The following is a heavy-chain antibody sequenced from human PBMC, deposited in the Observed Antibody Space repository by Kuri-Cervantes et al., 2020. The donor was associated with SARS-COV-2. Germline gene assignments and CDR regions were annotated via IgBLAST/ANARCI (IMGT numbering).Heavy chain of an antibody. CDR3: ARDAAVVITTSWFDP. Sequence: ASVKVSCKASGYTFTSYYMHWVRQAPGQGLEWMGIINPSGGSTSYAQKFQGRVTMTRDTSTSTVYMELSSLRSEDTAVYYCARDAAVVITTSWFDPWGQGTLVTVSS. V-gene: IGHV1-46*01. D-gene: IGHD3-22*01. J-gene: IGHJ5*02. CDR2: INPSGGST. CDR1: GYTFTSYY.